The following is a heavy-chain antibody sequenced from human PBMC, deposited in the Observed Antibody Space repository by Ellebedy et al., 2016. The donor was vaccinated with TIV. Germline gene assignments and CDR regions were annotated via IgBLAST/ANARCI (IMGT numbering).Heavy chain of an antibody. CDR1: GGSFSGYY. J-gene: IGHJ4*02. CDR2: INRSGST. V-gene: IGHV4-34*01. D-gene: IGHD1-26*01. CDR3: AMHQKELFDY. Sequence: MPGGSLRLSCAVYGGSFSGYYWSRIRQPPGKGLEWIGEINRSGSTNYNPSLKSRVTISVDTSKNQFSLNLSSVTAADTAVYYCAMHQKELFDYWGPGALISVSS.